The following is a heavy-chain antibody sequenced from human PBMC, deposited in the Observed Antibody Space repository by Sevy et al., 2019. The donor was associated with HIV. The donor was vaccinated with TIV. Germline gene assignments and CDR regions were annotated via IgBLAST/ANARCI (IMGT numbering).Heavy chain of an antibody. CDR1: GYTLTAHY. V-gene: IGHV1-2*02. Sequence: ASVKVSCKASGYTLTAHYMHWVRQAPGQGLQWMGWINPSNGCTHYAQKFQGRVTMTRDTSISTAYMELSSLTSDDTAVYYCARSAYSGSYYDYWGQGTLVTVSS. CDR3: ARSAYSGSYYDY. CDR2: INPSNGCT. J-gene: IGHJ4*02. D-gene: IGHD1-26*01.